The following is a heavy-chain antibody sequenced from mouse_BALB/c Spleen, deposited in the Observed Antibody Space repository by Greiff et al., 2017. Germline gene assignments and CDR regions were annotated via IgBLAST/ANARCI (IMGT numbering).Heavy chain of an antibody. J-gene: IGHJ2*01. V-gene: IGHV1-14*01. CDR3: ARGEYYGYDEFDY. Sequence: EVKLQESGPELVKPGASVKMSCKASGYTFTSYVMHWVKQKPGQGLEWIGYINPYNDGTKYNEKFKGKATLTSDKSSSTAYMELSSLTSEDSAVYYCARGEYYGYDEFDYWGQGTTLTVSS. CDR1: GYTFTSYV. D-gene: IGHD2-2*01. CDR2: INPYNDGT.